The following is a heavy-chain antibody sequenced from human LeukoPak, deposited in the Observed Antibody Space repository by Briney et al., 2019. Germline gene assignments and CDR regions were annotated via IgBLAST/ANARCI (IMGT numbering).Heavy chain of an antibody. D-gene: IGHD3-10*01. CDR2: IYYSGST. J-gene: IGHJ4*02. Sequence: SETLSLTCTVSGGSISSYYWSWIRQPPGKGLEWIGYIYYSGSTNYNPSLKSRVTISVDTSKNQFSLKLNSVTAADTAVYYCARVVTLVRGVAFFDHWGQGTLVTVSS. CDR3: ARVVTLVRGVAFFDH. V-gene: IGHV4-59*01. CDR1: GGSISSYY.